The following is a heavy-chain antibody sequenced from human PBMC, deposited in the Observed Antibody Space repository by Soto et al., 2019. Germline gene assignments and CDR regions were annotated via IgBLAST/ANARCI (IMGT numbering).Heavy chain of an antibody. J-gene: IGHJ4*02. CDR3: AKVGYCSSTSCYTGTFDY. CDR1: GFTFSSYA. CDR2: ISGSGGST. V-gene: IGHV3-23*01. D-gene: IGHD2-2*02. Sequence: PGGSLRLSCAASGFTFSSYAMSWVRQAPGKGLEWVSAISGSGGSTYYADSVKGRFTISRDNSKNTLYLQMNSLRAEDTAVYYCAKVGYCSSTSCYTGTFDYWGQGTLVTVSS.